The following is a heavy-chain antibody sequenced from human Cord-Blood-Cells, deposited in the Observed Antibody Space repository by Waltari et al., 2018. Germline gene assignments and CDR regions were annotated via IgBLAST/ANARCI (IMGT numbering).Heavy chain of an antibody. CDR2: SIPILGTA. D-gene: IGHD3-16*01. CDR3: ARDRGWGSPYNWFDP. V-gene: IGHV1-69*01. Sequence: QVQLVQSGAEVKKPGSSVKVSCKASGGTFSSYAISWVRQAPGQGLEWMGGSIPILGTANYAKKFQGRGTITADESTSTAYMELSSLGSEDTAVYYCARDRGWGSPYNWFDPWGQGTLVTVSS. CDR1: GGTFSSYA. J-gene: IGHJ5*02.